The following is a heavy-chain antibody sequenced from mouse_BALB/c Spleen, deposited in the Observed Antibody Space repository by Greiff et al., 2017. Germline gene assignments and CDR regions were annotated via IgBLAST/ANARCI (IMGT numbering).Heavy chain of an antibody. Sequence: LQQPGSELVRPGASVKLSCKASGYTFTSYWMHWVKQRHGQGLEWIGNIYPGSGSTNYDEKFKSKGTLTVDTSSSTAYMHLSSLTSEDSAVYYCTRFSYWGQGTLVTVSA. J-gene: IGHJ3*01. CDR3: TRFSY. CDR1: GYTFTSYW. CDR2: IYPGSGST. V-gene: IGHV1S22*01.